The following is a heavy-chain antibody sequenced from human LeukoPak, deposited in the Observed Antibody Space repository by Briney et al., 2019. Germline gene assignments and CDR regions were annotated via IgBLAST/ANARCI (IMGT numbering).Heavy chain of an antibody. D-gene: IGHD1-26*01. CDR2: ISSSSSYI. CDR3: AREDSGSYYSDY. CDR1: GFTFSSYS. Sequence: PGGSLRLSCAASGFTFSSYSMKWVRQAPGKGLEWVSSISSSSSYIYYADSVKGRFTISRDNAKNSLYLQMNSLRAEDTALYYCAREDSGSYYSDYWGQGTLVTVSS. J-gene: IGHJ4*02. V-gene: IGHV3-21*04.